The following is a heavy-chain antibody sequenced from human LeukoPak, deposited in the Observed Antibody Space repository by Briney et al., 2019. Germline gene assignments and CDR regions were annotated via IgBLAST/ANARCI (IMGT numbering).Heavy chain of an antibody. Sequence: PGGSLRFSCAASGFTFSSYGMHWVRQAPGKGLEWVAVISYDGSNKYYADSVKGRFTISRDNSKNTLYLQMNSLRAEDTAVYYCAKEGYGGSWVYWGQGTLVTVSS. J-gene: IGHJ4*02. D-gene: IGHD4-23*01. CDR2: ISYDGSNK. CDR1: GFTFSSYG. V-gene: IGHV3-30*18. CDR3: AKEGYGGSWVY.